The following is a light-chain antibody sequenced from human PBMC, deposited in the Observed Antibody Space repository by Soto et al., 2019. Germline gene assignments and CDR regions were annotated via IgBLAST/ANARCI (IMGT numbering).Light chain of an antibody. CDR1: QSIQK. CDR3: TQYYNTPLT. V-gene: IGKV4-1*01. J-gene: IGKJ3*01. CDR2: WAS. Sequence: DIVMTQSPDSLAVSLGERATINCKSSQSIQKLAWYQHKPGQPPKLLIHWASVRASGVPGRFSGSGSGTDFALSIRSLQAEDVAFYYCTQYYNTPLTFGPGTKLDIK.